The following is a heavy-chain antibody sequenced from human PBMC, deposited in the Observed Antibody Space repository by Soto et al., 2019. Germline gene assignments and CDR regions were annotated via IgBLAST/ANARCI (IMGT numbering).Heavy chain of an antibody. Sequence: QVQLQESGPGLVKPSETLSLTCAVSGDSISSYYCMWIRQPPGKGLESIGYLYYGRSANYNPSLKSRVTLTVDNSTNQCSLTLSSMTAADTAVYYCALRSMAVVPEYWGQGTLVTVSS. J-gene: IGHJ4*02. CDR1: GDSISSYY. CDR2: LYYGRSA. CDR3: ALRSMAVVPEY. V-gene: IGHV4-59*01. D-gene: IGHD3-22*01.